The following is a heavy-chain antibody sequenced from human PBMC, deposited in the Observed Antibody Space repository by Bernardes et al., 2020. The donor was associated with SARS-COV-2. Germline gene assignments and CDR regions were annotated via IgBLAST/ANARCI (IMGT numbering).Heavy chain of an antibody. CDR1: GYTFIGFY. Sequence: ASVKVSCKASGYTFIGFYLHWVRQAPGQGLEWMGWINPENGDTDYPQRFQGRVTMTRDTSIKTAYMELSRLRSDDTAVYYCARTLGHSSGCQDFWGQGTLVTVSS. CDR2: INPENGDT. J-gene: IGHJ4*02. D-gene: IGHD6-19*01. CDR3: ARTLGHSSGCQDF. V-gene: IGHV1-2*02.